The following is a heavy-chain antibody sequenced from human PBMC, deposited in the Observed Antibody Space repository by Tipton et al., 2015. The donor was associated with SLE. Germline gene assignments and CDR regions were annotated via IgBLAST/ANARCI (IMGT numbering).Heavy chain of an antibody. V-gene: IGHV3-23*03. CDR2: IYSGGSST. CDR3: AKEPLGYCSSTSCYSGYVDV. Sequence: GSLRLSCAASGFTFSSYAMSWVRQAPGKGLEWVSVIYSGGSSTYYADSVKGRFTISRDNSKNTLYLQMNSLRAEDTAVYYCAKEPLGYCSSTSCYSGYVDVWGKGTTVTVSS. CDR1: GFTFSSYA. D-gene: IGHD2-2*01. J-gene: IGHJ6*03.